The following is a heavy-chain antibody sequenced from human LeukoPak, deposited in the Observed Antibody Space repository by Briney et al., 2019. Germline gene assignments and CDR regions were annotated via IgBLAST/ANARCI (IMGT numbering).Heavy chain of an antibody. CDR3: ARGSLNLYSGYDYSFNARTQLDY. Sequence: PSQTLSLTCTVSGDSISSGDYYWSWIRQPAGKGLEWIGEIDHSGSTNYNPSLKSRVTISVDTSKNQFSLKLSSVTAADTAVYYCARGSLNLYSGYDYSFNARTQLDYWGQGTLVTVSS. CDR2: IDHSGST. D-gene: IGHD5-12*01. CDR1: GDSISSGDYY. V-gene: IGHV4-61*09. J-gene: IGHJ4*02.